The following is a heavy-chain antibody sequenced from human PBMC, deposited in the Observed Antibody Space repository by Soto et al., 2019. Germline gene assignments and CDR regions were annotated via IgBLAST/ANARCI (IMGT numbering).Heavy chain of an antibody. J-gene: IGHJ5*02. CDR1: GGSISSGGYS. Sequence: QLQLQESGSGLVKPSQTLSLTCAVSGGSISSGGYSWSWIRQPPGKGLEWIGYIYHSGSTYYNPSLKSRVTISVDRSKNQFSLKLSSVTAADTAVYYCARAPRFGELDLNWFDPWGQGTLVTVSS. CDR2: IYHSGST. CDR3: ARAPRFGELDLNWFDP. D-gene: IGHD3-10*01. V-gene: IGHV4-30-2*01.